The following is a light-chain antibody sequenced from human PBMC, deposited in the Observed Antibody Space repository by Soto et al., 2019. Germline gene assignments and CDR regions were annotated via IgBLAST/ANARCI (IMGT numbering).Light chain of an antibody. CDR2: LGS. CDR1: QRLLHSNGNIF. CDR3: MQALQTPYT. V-gene: IGKV2-28*01. Sequence: EIVMTQSPPSLTVTPGEPASISCTSSQRLLHSNGNIFLDWYLQKPGQSPQLLIYLGSNRASGVSDRVSGSETGTYFTLKISRVEAEDVGVYSCMQALQTPYTFGQGTKLEIK. J-gene: IGKJ2*01.